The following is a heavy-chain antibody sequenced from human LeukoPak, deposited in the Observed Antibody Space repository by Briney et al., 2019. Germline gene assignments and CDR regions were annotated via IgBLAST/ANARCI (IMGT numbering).Heavy chain of an antibody. CDR1: GFTFSSYG. CDR2: ISYDGSNK. Sequence: PGRSLRLSCAASGFTFSSYGMHWVRQAPGKGLEWVAVISYDGSNKYYADSVKGRFTISRDNSKNTLYLQMNSLRAEDTAVYYCAKDLYYHDSSEGGMDVWGQGTTVTVSS. CDR3: AKDLYYHDSSEGGMDV. J-gene: IGHJ6*02. D-gene: IGHD3-22*01. V-gene: IGHV3-30*18.